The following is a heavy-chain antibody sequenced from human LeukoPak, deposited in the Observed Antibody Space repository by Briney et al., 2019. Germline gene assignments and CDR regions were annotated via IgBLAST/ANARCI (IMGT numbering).Heavy chain of an antibody. V-gene: IGHV3-13*01. J-gene: IGHJ4*02. Sequence: PGGSLRLSCAASGFTFSSYDMHWVRQATGKGLEWVSAIGTAGDTYYPGSVKGRFTISKDNAKNSLYLQMNSLRAEDTAVYYCVRDQLDSSGRRSDYWGQGTLVTVSS. D-gene: IGHD3-22*01. CDR2: IGTAGDT. CDR1: GFTFSSYD. CDR3: VRDQLDSSGRRSDY.